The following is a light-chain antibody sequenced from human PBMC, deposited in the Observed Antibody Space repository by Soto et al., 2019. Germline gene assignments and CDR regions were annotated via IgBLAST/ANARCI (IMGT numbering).Light chain of an antibody. CDR2: DAS. V-gene: IGKV1-5*01. CDR1: QSISIW. J-gene: IGKJ3*01. Sequence: DIQMTQSPSTLSASVGDRVTITCRASQSISIWLAWYQQRPGKTPKLLIYDASNLESGVPSRFSGSGSGTEFTLTISSLQPDDFATYYCQHHGTFGPGTKVDIK. CDR3: QHHGT.